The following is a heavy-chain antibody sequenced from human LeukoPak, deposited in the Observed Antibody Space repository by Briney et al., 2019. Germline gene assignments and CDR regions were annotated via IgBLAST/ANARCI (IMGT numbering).Heavy chain of an antibody. CDR1: GFTFTSYA. CDR2: INGRGVST. V-gene: IGHV3-23*01. D-gene: IGHD1-26*01. Sequence: PGGSLRLSCAASGFTFTSYAMSWVRQAPGKGLEWVSTINGRGVSTYYADSVRGRFTISRDNSKNTVYLQMNSLRAEDTAVYYCARDSGEGGTFDYWGQGTLVSVSS. CDR3: ARDSGEGGTFDY. J-gene: IGHJ4*02.